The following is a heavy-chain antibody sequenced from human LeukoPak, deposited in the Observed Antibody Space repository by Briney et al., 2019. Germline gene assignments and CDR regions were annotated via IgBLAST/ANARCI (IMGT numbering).Heavy chain of an antibody. J-gene: IGHJ4*02. V-gene: IGHV4-39*01. CDR3: ARLSTALARPNADN. CDR2: IYFTGST. D-gene: IGHD1-1*01. CDR1: GGSISSYY. Sequence: SETLSLTCTVSGGSISSYYWGWVRQPPGKGLEWVGSIYFTGSTYYNPSLKSRVAMSVDTSKNQVSLDLSSVTAADTAVYYCARLSTALARPNADNWGQGTLVTVSS.